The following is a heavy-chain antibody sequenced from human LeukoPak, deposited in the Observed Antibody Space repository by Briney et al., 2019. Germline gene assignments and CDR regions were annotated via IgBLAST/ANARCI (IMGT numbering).Heavy chain of an antibody. CDR1: GFTFSSYS. D-gene: IGHD2-15*01. CDR2: ISSSSSYI. CDR3: VVVAVPYYFDY. J-gene: IGHJ4*02. V-gene: IGHV3-21*01. Sequence: PGGSLRLSCAASGFTFSSYSMNWVRQAPGKWLEWVSSISSSSSYIYYADSVKGRFTISRDNAKNSLYLQMNSLRAEDTAVYYCVVVAVPYYFDYWGQGTLVTVSS.